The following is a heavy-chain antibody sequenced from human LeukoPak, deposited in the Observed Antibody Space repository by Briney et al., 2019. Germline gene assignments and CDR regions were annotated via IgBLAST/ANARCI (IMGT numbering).Heavy chain of an antibody. CDR3: AKGRTVRGVIALWY. CDR2: ISGSGGST. V-gene: IGHV3-23*01. D-gene: IGHD3-10*01. CDR1: GFTFSTYA. J-gene: IGHJ4*02. Sequence: GGSLRLSCAASGFTFSTYAMSWVRQAPGKGLEWVSAISGSGGSTYYADSVKGRFTISRDNSKNTLYLQMNSLRAEDTAVYYCAKGRTVRGVIALWYWGQGTLVTVSS.